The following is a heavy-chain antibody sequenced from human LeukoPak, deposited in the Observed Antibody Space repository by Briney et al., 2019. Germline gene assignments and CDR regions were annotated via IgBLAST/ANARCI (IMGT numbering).Heavy chain of an antibody. CDR2: ISANSGNT. J-gene: IGHJ4*02. V-gene: IGHV1-18*01. D-gene: IGHD3-16*01. CDR3: ARDVNYAFDY. CDR1: GYSFTRHG. Sequence: ASVKVSCEPSGYSFTRHGISWVRQAPGQGLEWMAWISANSGNTNYAQNFQDRVTLTTDTSTSTAYMELRSLRSDDTAVYYCARDVNYAFDYWGQGTLVTVSS.